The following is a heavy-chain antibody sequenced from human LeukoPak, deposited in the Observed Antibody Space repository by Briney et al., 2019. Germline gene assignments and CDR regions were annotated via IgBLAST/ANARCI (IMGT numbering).Heavy chain of an antibody. CDR3: ARGSSSSYYWFDP. CDR2: INPNSGGT. V-gene: IGHV1-2*02. CDR1: GYTFTGYY. D-gene: IGHD6-6*01. J-gene: IGHJ5*02. Sequence: VKVSCKASGYTFTGYYMHWVRQAPGQGLEWMGWINPNSGGTNYAQKFRGRVTMTRDTSISTAYMELSRLRSDDTAVYYCARGSSSSYYWFDPWGQGTLVTVSS.